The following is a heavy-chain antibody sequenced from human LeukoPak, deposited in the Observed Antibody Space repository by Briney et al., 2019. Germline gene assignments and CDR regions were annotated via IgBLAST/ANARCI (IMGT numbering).Heavy chain of an antibody. Sequence: PSETLSLTCTVSGGSISSYYWSWIRQPPGKGLEWIGSIYYSGSTYYNPSLKSRVTISVDTSKNQFSLKLSSVTAADTAVYYCARVSGYSYGHEDYWGQGTLVTVS. CDR3: ARVSGYSYGHEDY. CDR2: IYYSGST. D-gene: IGHD5-18*01. J-gene: IGHJ4*02. V-gene: IGHV4-39*07. CDR1: GGSISSYY.